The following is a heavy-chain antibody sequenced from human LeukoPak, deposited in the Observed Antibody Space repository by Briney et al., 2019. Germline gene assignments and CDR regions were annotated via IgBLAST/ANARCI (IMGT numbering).Heavy chain of an antibody. D-gene: IGHD1-26*01. V-gene: IGHV4-38-2*02. CDR3: ARQGGGSYSYAFDI. CDR1: GYSISSGYY. Sequence: SETLSLTCTVSGYSISSGYYWGWIRQPPGKGLEWIGNIYHTGSAYYNPSLKSRVTISLDTTKNHFSLRLSSVTAADTAVYYCARQGGGSYSYAFDIWGQGTMVTVSS. CDR2: IYHTGSA. J-gene: IGHJ3*02.